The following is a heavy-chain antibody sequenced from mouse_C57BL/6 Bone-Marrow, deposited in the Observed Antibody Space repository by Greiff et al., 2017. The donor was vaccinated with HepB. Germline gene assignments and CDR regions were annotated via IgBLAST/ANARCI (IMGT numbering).Heavy chain of an antibody. V-gene: IGHV1-55*01. Sequence: QVQLQQSGAELVKPGASVKMSCKASGYSFTSYWITWVKQRPGQGLEWIGGIYPGSGSTNYNEKFKSKATLTVDTSSSTAYMQLSSLTSEDSAVYYCAEENFGFAYWGQGTLVTVST. CDR2: IYPGSGST. J-gene: IGHJ3*01. CDR3: AEENFGFAY. CDR1: GYSFTSYW.